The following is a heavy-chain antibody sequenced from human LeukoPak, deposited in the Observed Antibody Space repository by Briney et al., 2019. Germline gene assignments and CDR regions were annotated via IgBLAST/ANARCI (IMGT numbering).Heavy chain of an antibody. CDR3: ARGSRGLRRASSASDY. V-gene: IGHV4-39*01. CDR2: IYYSGST. D-gene: IGHD5-12*01. CDR1: GGSISSSSYY. J-gene: IGHJ4*02. Sequence: SETLSLTCTVSGGSISSSSYYWGWIRQPPGKGLEWIGSIYYSGSTYYNPSLKSRVTISVDTSKNQFSLKLSSVTAADTAVYYCARGSRGLRRASSASDYWGQGTLVTVSS.